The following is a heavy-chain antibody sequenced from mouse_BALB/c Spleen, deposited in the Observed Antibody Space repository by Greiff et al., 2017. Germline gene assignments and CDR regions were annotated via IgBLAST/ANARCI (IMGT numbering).Heavy chain of an antibody. J-gene: IGHJ2*01. CDR1: GYSFTSYY. CDR3: ARMITSPDY. D-gene: IGHD2-4*01. V-gene: IGHV1S135*01. Sequence: EVQLQQSGPELMKPGASVKISCKASGYSFTSYYMHWVKQSHGKSLEWIGYIDPFNGGTSYNQKFKGKATLTVDKSSSTAYMHLSSLTSEDSAVYYCARMITSPDYWGQGTTLTVSS. CDR2: IDPFNGGT.